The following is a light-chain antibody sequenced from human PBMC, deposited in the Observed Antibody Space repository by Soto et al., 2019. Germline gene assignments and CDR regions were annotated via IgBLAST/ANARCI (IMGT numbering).Light chain of an antibody. CDR3: LQDFRVKWT. CDR2: TAS. CDR1: QGIRND. J-gene: IGKJ1*01. V-gene: IGKV1-6*01. Sequence: AIQMTQSPSSLSASVGDRVTITCRASQGIRNDLAWYQQKPGEVPKLLVHTASILESGVPSRFSGSGSGTDFTLTIRSLQPEDFATYYCLQDFRVKWTFGQGTKVDIK.